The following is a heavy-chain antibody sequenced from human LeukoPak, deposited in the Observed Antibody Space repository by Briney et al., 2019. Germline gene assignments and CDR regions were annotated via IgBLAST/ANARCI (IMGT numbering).Heavy chain of an antibody. CDR2: IYHSGST. D-gene: IGHD3-10*01. Sequence: PSGTLSLTCAVSGGSISSSNWWTWVRQPPGKGLEWIGEIYHSGSTNYNPSLKSRVTISVVKSKNQFSLSLSSVTAADTAVYYCARHTMVRGVTRWGQGTLVTVSS. V-gene: IGHV4-4*02. J-gene: IGHJ4*02. CDR3: ARHTMVRGVTR. CDR1: GGSISSSNW.